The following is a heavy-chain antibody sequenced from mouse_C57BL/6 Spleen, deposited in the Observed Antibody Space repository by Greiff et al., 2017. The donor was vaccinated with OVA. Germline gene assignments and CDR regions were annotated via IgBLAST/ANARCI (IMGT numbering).Heavy chain of an antibody. CDR2: IDPETGGT. J-gene: IGHJ4*01. D-gene: IGHD2-5*01. Sequence: QVQLQQSGAELVRPGASVTLSCKASGYTFTDYEMHWVKQTPVHGLEWIGAIDPETGGTAYNQKFKGKAILTADKSSSTAYMELRSLTSEDSAVYYCTGSNYVKAMDYWGQGTSVTVSS. V-gene: IGHV1-15*01. CDR3: TGSNYVKAMDY. CDR1: GYTFTDYE.